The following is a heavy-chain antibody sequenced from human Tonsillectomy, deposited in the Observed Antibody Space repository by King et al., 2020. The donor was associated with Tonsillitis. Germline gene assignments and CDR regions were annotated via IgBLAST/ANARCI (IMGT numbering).Heavy chain of an antibody. D-gene: IGHD4-17*01. CDR1: GYTFTSYG. CDR2: ISAYNGHT. Sequence: QLVQSGAEVKKPGASVKVSCKASGYTFTSYGISWVRQAPGQGLEWMGWISAYNGHTSYAQKLQGRVTMTTDTSTSTAYMELRSLRSDDTAVYYCASDRASGDYDGRDYWGQGTLVTVSS. CDR3: ASDRASGDYDGRDY. V-gene: IGHV1-18*01. J-gene: IGHJ4*02.